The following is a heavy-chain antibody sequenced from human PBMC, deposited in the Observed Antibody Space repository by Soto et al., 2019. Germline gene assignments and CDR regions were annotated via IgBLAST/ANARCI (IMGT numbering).Heavy chain of an antibody. CDR3: ARHEGNGNVWPLDY. CDR2: IHYSGST. V-gene: IGHV4-39*01. Sequence: PSETLSLTCTVSGDSIGTTHSYWAWIRQSPGKGLEWIGNIHYSGSTYYMPSLRSRVTLSVDTSENQFSLRLTSVTAEDTAVYYCARHEGNGNVWPLDYWGQGILVTVSS. CDR1: GDSIGTTHSY. D-gene: IGHD2-8*01. J-gene: IGHJ4*02.